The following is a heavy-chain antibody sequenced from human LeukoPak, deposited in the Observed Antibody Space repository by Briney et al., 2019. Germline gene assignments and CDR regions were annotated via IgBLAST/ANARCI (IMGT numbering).Heavy chain of an antibody. CDR3: ARCLGFRIGSSWYPDAFDI. V-gene: IGHV4-59*01. CDR2: IYNSGST. Sequence: PSETLSLTCTVSGDSFSYFYWSWIRQPPGKGLEWIGYIYNSGSTNYNPSLKSRVTISLDTSKNQFSLKLSSVTAADTAVYYCARCLGFRIGSSWYPDAFDIWGQGTMVTVSS. D-gene: IGHD6-13*01. CDR1: GDSFSYFY. J-gene: IGHJ3*02.